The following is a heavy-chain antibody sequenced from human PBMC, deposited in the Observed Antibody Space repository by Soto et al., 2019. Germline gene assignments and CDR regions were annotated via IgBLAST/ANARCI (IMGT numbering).Heavy chain of an antibody. D-gene: IGHD3-22*01. Sequence: ASVKVSCKASGYTFTGYYMHWVRQAPGQGLEWMGWINPNSGGTNYAQKFQGWVTMTRDTSISTAYMELSRLRSDDTAVYYRARAYYDSSGYHPFDYWGQGTLVTVSS. J-gene: IGHJ4*02. CDR1: GYTFTGYY. V-gene: IGHV1-2*04. CDR2: INPNSGGT. CDR3: ARAYYDSSGYHPFDY.